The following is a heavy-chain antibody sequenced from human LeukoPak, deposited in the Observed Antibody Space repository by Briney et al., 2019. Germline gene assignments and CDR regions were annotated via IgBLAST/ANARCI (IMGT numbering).Heavy chain of an antibody. Sequence: GGSLRLACAASGFTSNYMSWVRQAPGKGLEWISLIYTDGTTTFYAYSVKGRFTLSRDNSKSTFYLQMNGLRPEDTAVYYCASDGYNYFEFWGQGTLVIVSS. CDR2: IYTDGTT. CDR1: GFTSNY. V-gene: IGHV3-53*01. D-gene: IGHD5-24*01. J-gene: IGHJ4*02. CDR3: ASDGYNYFEF.